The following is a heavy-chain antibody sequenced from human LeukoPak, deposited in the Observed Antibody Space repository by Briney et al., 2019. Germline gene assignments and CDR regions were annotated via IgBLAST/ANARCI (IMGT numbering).Heavy chain of an antibody. J-gene: IGHJ3*02. D-gene: IGHD3-22*01. CDR1: GGSISSYY. Sequence: SETLSLTCTVSGGSISSYYWSWIRQPPGKGLEWIGYIYYSGSTNYNPSLKSRVTISVDTSKNQFSLKLSSVTAADTAVYYCARSSSGYLYDALDILGQGTMVAVSS. CDR2: IYYSGST. V-gene: IGHV4-59*01. CDR3: ARSSSGYLYDALDI.